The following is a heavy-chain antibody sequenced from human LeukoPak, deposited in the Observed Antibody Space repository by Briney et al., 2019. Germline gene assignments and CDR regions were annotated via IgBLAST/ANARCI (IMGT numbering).Heavy chain of an antibody. CDR2: INHSGST. D-gene: IGHD3-22*01. CDR1: GGSFSGYY. Sequence: SETLSLTCAVYGGSFSGYYWSWIRQPPGKGLEWIGEINHSGSTNYNPSLKSRVTISVDTSKNQFSLKLSSVTAADTAVYYCARDYYYDSSGYDYWGQGTLVTVSS. CDR3: ARDYYYDSSGYDY. V-gene: IGHV4-34*01. J-gene: IGHJ4*02.